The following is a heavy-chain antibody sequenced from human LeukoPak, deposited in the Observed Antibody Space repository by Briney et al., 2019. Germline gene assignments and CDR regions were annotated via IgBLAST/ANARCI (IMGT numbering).Heavy chain of an antibody. J-gene: IGHJ4*02. CDR2: ISSSGSTI. V-gene: IGHV3-48*03. CDR1: GFTFSSYE. Sequence: GGSLRLSCAASGFTFSSYEMNWVRQAPGKGLEWVSYISSSGSTIYYADSVKGRFTISRDNSKNTLYLQMNSLRAEDTAVYYCAKETMVRGVGGYWGQGTLVTVSS. CDR3: AKETMVRGVGGY. D-gene: IGHD3-10*01.